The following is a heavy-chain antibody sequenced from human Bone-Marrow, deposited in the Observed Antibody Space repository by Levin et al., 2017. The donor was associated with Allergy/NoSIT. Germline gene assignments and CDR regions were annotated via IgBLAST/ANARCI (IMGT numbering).Heavy chain of an antibody. CDR3: ARGYCGGTSCYSVGYFDL. D-gene: IGHD2-15*01. J-gene: IGHJ2*01. Sequence: SETLSLTCTVSGGSINSGGYSWNWIRQPPGKGLEWIGYIYHSGSTNYNPSLKSRVTMSVETSKNQFSLKLTSVAAADTAVYYCARGYCGGTSCYSVGYFDLWGRGTQVTVSS. V-gene: IGHV4-30-2*01. CDR1: GGSINSGGYS. CDR2: IYHSGST.